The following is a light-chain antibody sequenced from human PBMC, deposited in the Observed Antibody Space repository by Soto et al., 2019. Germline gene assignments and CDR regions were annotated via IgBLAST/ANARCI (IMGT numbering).Light chain of an antibody. CDR3: QQYDTYSWT. J-gene: IGKJ1*01. Sequence: DIHMTQSPSTLSASVGDRVTITCRASQTISSWLAWYQQKPGKAPKLLIYDASNLESAIPSRFSGSGSGTEFTLTISSLQPDDFATYYCQQYDTYSWTFGQGTKVEV. CDR1: QTISSW. CDR2: DAS. V-gene: IGKV1-5*01.